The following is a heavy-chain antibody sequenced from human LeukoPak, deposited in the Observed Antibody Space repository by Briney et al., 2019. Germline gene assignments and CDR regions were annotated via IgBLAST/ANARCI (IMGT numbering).Heavy chain of an antibody. CDR2: IIPIFGTA. Sequence: GASVKVSCKASGGTFSSYAISWVRQAPGQGLEWMGGIIPIFGTANYAQKFQGRVTITADKSTSTAYTELSSLRSEDTAVYYCASDGYTMVRGVIITDAFDIWGQGTMVTVSS. CDR3: ASDGYTMVRGVIITDAFDI. CDR1: GGTFSSYA. J-gene: IGHJ3*02. V-gene: IGHV1-69*06. D-gene: IGHD3-10*01.